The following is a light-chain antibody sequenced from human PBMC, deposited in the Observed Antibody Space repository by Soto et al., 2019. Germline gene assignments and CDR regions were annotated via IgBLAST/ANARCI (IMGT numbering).Light chain of an antibody. CDR1: QSVKSY. CDR2: DAS. CDR3: QHYKMYSPWT. J-gene: IGKJ1*01. V-gene: IGKV3-11*01. Sequence: ENVLTQSPVTLSLSPGERATLSCRASQSVKSYLAWYQQKPGQAPRLLIYDASNRAAGIPARFSGSGSGTEFTLTISSLQPDDFATYYCQHYKMYSPWTFGQGTKVEIK.